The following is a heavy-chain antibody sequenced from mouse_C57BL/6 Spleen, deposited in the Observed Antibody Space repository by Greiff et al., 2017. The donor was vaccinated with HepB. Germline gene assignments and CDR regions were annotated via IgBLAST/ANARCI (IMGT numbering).Heavy chain of an antibody. J-gene: IGHJ3*01. D-gene: IGHD2-5*01. V-gene: IGHV1-53*01. CDR3: ARRGAYYSNFAWFAY. Sequence: VQLQQSGTELVKPGASVKLSCKASGYTFTSYWMHWVKQRPGQGLEWIGNINPSNGGTNYNEKFKSKATLTVDKSSSTAYMQLSSLTSEDSAVYYCARRGAYYSNFAWFAYWGQGTLVTVSA. CDR1: GYTFTSYW. CDR2: INPSNGGT.